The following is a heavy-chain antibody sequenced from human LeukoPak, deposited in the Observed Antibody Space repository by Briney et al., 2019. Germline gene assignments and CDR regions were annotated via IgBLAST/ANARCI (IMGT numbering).Heavy chain of an antibody. Sequence: GESLQISCQGSGYSFTSYWIGWVRQMPGKGLEWMGIIYPGDSDTRYSPSFQGQVTISADKSISTAYLQWSSLKASDTAMYYCARPPNYYDSSGYEFDYWGQGTLVTVSS. CDR3: ARPPNYYDSSGYEFDY. CDR1: GYSFTSYW. V-gene: IGHV5-51*01. D-gene: IGHD3-22*01. J-gene: IGHJ4*02. CDR2: IYPGDSDT.